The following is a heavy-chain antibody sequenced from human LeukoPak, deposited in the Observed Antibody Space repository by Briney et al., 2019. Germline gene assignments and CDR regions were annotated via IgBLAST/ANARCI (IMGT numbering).Heavy chain of an antibody. J-gene: IGHJ2*01. D-gene: IGHD3-3*01. CDR3: VRGQFFFAF. CDR1: GGSFSGYY. Sequence: SETLSLTCAVYGGSFSGYYWSWIRQPPGKGLEWIGEMHYSGATNYNPSLKSRVTISADTSVNQFSLKLTSVTAADTAVYYCVRGQFFFAFWSRGTPVTVSS. CDR2: MHYSGAT. V-gene: IGHV4-34*01.